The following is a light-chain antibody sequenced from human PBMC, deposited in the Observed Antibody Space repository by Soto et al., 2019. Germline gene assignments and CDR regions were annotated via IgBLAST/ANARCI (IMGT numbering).Light chain of an antibody. CDR2: DVN. CDR1: SSDVGRFNY. J-gene: IGLJ1*01. Sequence: QSALTQPRSVSGSPGQSVTASCTGTSSDVGRFNYVTWYQQHPGKAPKLIISDVNKRPSGVSDRFSGSKSGNTASLTISGLQAEDEADYYCCSFAGRIFVFGTGTKLTVL. V-gene: IGLV2-11*01. CDR3: CSFAGRIFV.